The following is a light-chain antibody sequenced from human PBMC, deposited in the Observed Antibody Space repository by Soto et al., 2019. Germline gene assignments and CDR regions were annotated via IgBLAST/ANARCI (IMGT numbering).Light chain of an antibody. V-gene: IGLV1-44*01. Sequence: QSVLTQPPSASGTPGQRVTISCSGSSSNIGSNTVNWYQQLPGTAPKLLIYSNIQRPSGVPDRFSGSKSGTSASLAISGLQAEEEGDYYCAAWDDSLNGHVVFGGGTQLTVL. CDR2: SNI. CDR3: AAWDDSLNGHVV. J-gene: IGLJ2*01. CDR1: SSNIGSNT.